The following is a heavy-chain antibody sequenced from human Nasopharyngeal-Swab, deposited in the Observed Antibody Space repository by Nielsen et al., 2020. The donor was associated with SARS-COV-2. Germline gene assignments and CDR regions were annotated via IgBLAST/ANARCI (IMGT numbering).Heavy chain of an antibody. CDR1: GYTFTSYD. CDR2: MNPNSGNT. Sequence: ASVKVSCKASGYTFTSYDINWVRQATGQELEWMGWMNPNSGNTGYAQKFQGRVTMTRNTSISTAYMELSSLRSEDTAVYYCARGRIKRELWFGELLSYYYYGMDVWGQGTTVTVSS. J-gene: IGHJ6*02. CDR3: ARGRIKRELWFGELLSYYYYGMDV. D-gene: IGHD3-10*01. V-gene: IGHV1-8*01.